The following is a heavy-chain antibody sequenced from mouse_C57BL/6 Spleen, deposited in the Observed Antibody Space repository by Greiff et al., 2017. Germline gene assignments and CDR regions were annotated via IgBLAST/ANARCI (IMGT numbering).Heavy chain of an antibody. CDR2: LSYAGSN. CDR1: GYSITSGYY. CDR3: ATNGDRKYYFDY. Sequence: DVQLQESGPGLVKPSQSLSLTCSVTGYSITSGYYWNWIRQFPGNKLEWMGYLSYAGSNNYNPSLKNRISITRDTSNNQIFLKLNSLTTDDTATYYYATNGDRKYYFDYWGQGTTLTVSS. D-gene: IGHD3-3*01. V-gene: IGHV3-6*01. J-gene: IGHJ2*01.